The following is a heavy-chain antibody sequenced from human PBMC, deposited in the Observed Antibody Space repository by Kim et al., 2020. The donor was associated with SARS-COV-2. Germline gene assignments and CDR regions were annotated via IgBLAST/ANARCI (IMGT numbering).Heavy chain of an antibody. CDR3: ARQGSSSWSPPWYFDL. D-gene: IGHD6-13*01. J-gene: IGHJ2*01. V-gene: IGHV1-69*01. Sequence: KFQGRVTITADESTSTAYMELSRLRSEDTAVYYCARQGSSSWSPPWYFDLWGRGTLVTVSS.